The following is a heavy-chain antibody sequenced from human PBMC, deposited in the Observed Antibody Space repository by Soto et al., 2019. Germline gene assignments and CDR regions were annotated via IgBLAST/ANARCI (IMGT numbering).Heavy chain of an antibody. V-gene: IGHV4-39*01. CDR3: AIPWGYAIFDTFPTAFDI. CDR2: IHYSGNT. J-gene: IGHJ3*02. Sequence: QLQLQESGPGLVKPSETLSLTCTVSGGSISSSRYYWGWIRQPPGKGLEGLGSIHYSGNTQYNLSLRSRVIIPIGTSRNQFSLRLSSVTAADTVVYYCAIPWGYAIFDTFPTAFDIWGQGTMVTVSS. D-gene: IGHD5-18*01. CDR1: GGSISSSRYY.